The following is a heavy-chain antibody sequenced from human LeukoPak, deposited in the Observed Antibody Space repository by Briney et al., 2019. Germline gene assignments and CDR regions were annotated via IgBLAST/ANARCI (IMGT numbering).Heavy chain of an antibody. CDR1: GFIVSSNY. D-gene: IGHD3-9*01. J-gene: IGHJ6*03. CDR3: AKDGGEYYDILTGYYPRLYYMDV. CDR2: ISGSGGST. V-gene: IGHV3-23*01. Sequence: GGSLRLSCAASGFIVSSNYMSWVRQAPGKGLEWVSAISGSGGSTYYADSVKGRFTISRDNSKNTLYLQMNSLRAEDTAVYYCAKDGGEYYDILTGYYPRLYYMDVWGKGTTVTISS.